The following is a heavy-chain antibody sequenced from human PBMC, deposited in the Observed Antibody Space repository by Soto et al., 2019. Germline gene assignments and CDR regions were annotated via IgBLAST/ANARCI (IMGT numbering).Heavy chain of an antibody. CDR2: IYPGDSNT. CDR1: GYSFTSYW. J-gene: IGHJ4*02. D-gene: IGHD1-26*01. V-gene: IGHV5-51*01. CDR3: ARLFGSNTGSYPDPY. Sequence: GAEVQKPGESLKISCKGSGYSFTSYWIGWVRQMPGKGLEWMGIIYPGDSNTRYSPSFQGQVTISADKSISTAYLQWSSLKASDTAMYYCARLFGSNTGSYPDPYWGQGTLVTVSS.